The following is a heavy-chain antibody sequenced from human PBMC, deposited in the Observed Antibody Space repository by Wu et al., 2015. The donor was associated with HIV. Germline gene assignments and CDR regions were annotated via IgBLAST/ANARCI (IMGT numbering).Heavy chain of an antibody. CDR1: GGTFNSYT. Sequence: QVQLVQSGAEVKKPGSSVKVSCKPSGGTFNSYTITWVRQAPGQGFEWMGRIIPMFGKPRYAQRFQDRVTITADESTSTAYMELSSLRSEDTAVYYCAICIREHFGELLLDFDYWGQGTLVTVSS. CDR2: IIPMFGKP. V-gene: IGHV1-69*13. D-gene: IGHD3-10*01. J-gene: IGHJ4*02. CDR3: AICIREHFGELLLDFDY.